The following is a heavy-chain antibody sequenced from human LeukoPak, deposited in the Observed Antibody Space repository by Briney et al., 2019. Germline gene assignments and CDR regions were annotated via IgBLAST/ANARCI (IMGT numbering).Heavy chain of an antibody. V-gene: IGHV6-1*01. CDR1: GDSVSSNSVT. CDR3: ARRLTQYDCFDP. D-gene: IGHD2-2*01. Sequence: SQTLSLTFAISGDSVSSNSVTWNWIRQSPSRGLEWLGSTYYRSTWYNDYAVSERGRITVNPDTSKNQFSLHLNSVTPEDTAVYYCARRLTQYDCFDPWGQGILVTVSS. J-gene: IGHJ5*02. CDR2: TYYRSTWYN.